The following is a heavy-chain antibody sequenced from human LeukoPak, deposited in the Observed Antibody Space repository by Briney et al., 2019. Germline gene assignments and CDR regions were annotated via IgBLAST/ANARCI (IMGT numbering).Heavy chain of an antibody. CDR1: GGSISSYY. Sequence: SETLSLTCTVSGGSISSYYWSWIRQPPGKGLEWIGSIYYSGSTYYNPSLKSRVTISVDTSKKRFSLKLTSVTAADMAVYFCARQFLVGSTFHAFDLWGQGTRVTVSS. V-gene: IGHV4-59*08. CDR3: ARQFLVGSTFHAFDL. D-gene: IGHD1-26*01. CDR2: IYYSGST. J-gene: IGHJ3*01.